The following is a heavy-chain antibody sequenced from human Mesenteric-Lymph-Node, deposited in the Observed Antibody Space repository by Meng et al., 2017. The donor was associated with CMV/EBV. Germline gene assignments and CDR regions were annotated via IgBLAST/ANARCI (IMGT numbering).Heavy chain of an antibody. CDR3: AADYYGSGRRY. J-gene: IGHJ4*02. CDR2: ISSDETNK. Sequence: GESLKISCAASGFTFSSYSMHWVRQAPGKGLEWVALISSDETNKYFADSVRGRFTISRDNAKNSLYLQMNSLRAEDTAVYYCAADYYGSGRRYWGQGTLVTVSS. CDR1: GFTFSSYS. D-gene: IGHD3-10*01. V-gene: IGHV3-30*04.